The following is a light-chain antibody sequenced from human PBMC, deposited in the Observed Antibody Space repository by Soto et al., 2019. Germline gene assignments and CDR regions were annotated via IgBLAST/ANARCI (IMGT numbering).Light chain of an antibody. Sequence: EIVLTQSPGTLSLSPEERATLSCRASQTISSSYLAWYQQKPGQAPRLLIYGASSRATGIPDRFSGSGSGTDFTLTISRLEPEDFAVYYCQHYGSSPYTFGQGTKLEIK. V-gene: IGKV3-20*01. J-gene: IGKJ2*01. CDR1: QTISSSY. CDR2: GAS. CDR3: QHYGSSPYT.